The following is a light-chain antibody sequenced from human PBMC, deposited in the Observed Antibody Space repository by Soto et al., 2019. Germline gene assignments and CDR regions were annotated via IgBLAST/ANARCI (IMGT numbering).Light chain of an antibody. CDR2: DAS. J-gene: IGKJ1*01. Sequence: DIQMTQSPPTLSASVGDRVIITCRASQRMSAWLAWYQQKPGKAPTLLIYDASSLENGVPSRVSGSGSGTDFTLTISSLQPNDFATYFCQQYDTYPWTFGQGTKVEIK. CDR3: QQYDTYPWT. CDR1: QRMSAW. V-gene: IGKV1-5*01.